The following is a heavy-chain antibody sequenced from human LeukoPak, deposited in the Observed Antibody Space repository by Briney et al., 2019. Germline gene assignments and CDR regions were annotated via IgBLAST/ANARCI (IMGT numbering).Heavy chain of an antibody. V-gene: IGHV4-59*11. J-gene: IGHJ4*02. CDR3: ARGGYYFDY. CDR1: GGSISSHY. Sequence: PSETLSLTCTVSGGSISSHYWSWIRQPPGKGLEWIGYIYYSGSTNYNPSLKSRVTILVDTFKNQFSLKLSSVTAADTAVYYCARGGYYFDYWGQGTLVAVSS. CDR2: IYYSGST.